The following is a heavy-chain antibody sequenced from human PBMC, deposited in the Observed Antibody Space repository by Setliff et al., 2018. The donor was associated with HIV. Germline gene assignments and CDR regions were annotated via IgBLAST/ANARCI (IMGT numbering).Heavy chain of an antibody. V-gene: IGHV4-59*11. D-gene: IGHD3-16*01. Sequence: SETLSLTCTVSGGSISSHYWSWIRQPPGKGLEWIGFISYSGSPNSNPSLKSRVTISVDTSKNQFSLKLSSVTAADTAVYYCARERSLITNRRYFDSWGQGTLVTVSS. J-gene: IGHJ4*02. CDR1: GGSISSHY. CDR2: ISYSGSP. CDR3: ARERSLITNRRYFDS.